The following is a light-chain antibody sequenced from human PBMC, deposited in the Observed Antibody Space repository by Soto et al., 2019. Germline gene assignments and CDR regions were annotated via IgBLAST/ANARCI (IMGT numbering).Light chain of an antibody. Sequence: QSVLTQPPSASGTPGQRVTISCSGSSSNIGSNTVNWYQQLPGTAPKLLIYSNNQRPSGVSDRFSGSKSGTSASLAISGLQSEDEGDYYCAAWDDGLNGVVFGGGPKLTV. CDR1: SSNIGSNT. V-gene: IGLV1-44*01. CDR3: AAWDDGLNGVV. J-gene: IGLJ2*01. CDR2: SNN.